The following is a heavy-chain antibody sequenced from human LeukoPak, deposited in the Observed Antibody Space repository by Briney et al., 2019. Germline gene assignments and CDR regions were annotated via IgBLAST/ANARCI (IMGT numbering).Heavy chain of an antibody. CDR3: AKDPEDSSGYYYFDY. J-gene: IGHJ4*02. CDR1: GFTFSSYW. D-gene: IGHD3-22*01. Sequence: GGSLRLSCAASGFTFSSYWMSWVRQAPGKGLEWVANIKQDGSEKYYVDSVKGRFTISRDNAKNSLYLQMNSLRAEDTAVYYCAKDPEDSSGYYYFDYWGQGTLVTVSS. CDR2: IKQDGSEK. V-gene: IGHV3-7*03.